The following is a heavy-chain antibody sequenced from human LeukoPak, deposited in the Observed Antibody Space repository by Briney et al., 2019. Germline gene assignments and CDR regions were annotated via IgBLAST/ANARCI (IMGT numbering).Heavy chain of an antibody. Sequence: SQTLSLTCTVSGGSISSSSYYWGWIRQPPGKGLEWIGYIYYSGSTYYNPSLKSRVTISVDTSKNQFSLKLSSVTAADTAVYYCARDRQGRLDYWGQGTLVTVSS. CDR1: GGSISSSSYY. CDR3: ARDRQGRLDY. J-gene: IGHJ4*02. V-gene: IGHV4-31*03. D-gene: IGHD3-22*01. CDR2: IYYSGST.